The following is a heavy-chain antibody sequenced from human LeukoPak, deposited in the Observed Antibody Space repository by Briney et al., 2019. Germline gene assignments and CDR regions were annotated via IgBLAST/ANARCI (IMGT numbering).Heavy chain of an antibody. CDR2: INPIFNIL. J-gene: IGHJ4*02. V-gene: IGHV1-69*13. CDR1: EGTFGGYS. Sequence: SVKVSCKASEGTFGGYSIDWVRQAPGQGLDWVGAINPIFNILYYAQNFQGRVTITADESTNTAYLELDSLKHDDTAVYYCAAGRRLGELFFDYWGQGTLVTVSS. CDR3: AAGRRLGELFFDY. D-gene: IGHD3-10*01.